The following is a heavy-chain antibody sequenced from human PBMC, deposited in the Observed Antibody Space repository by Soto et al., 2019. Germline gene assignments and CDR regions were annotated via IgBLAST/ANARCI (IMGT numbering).Heavy chain of an antibody. V-gene: IGHV1-69*13. CDR2: IIPIFGTA. CDR1: GGTCSTCA. CDR3: ARVVEYSSSSFHPWFDR. Sequence: SVRVSCKASGGTCSTCAISWLRQAPVQGLEWMGGIIPIFGTANYAQKFQGRVTITADESTSTAYMELSSLRYEDTAVYYCARVVEYSSSSFHPWFDRWGQGTLVTVSS. J-gene: IGHJ5*02. D-gene: IGHD6-6*01.